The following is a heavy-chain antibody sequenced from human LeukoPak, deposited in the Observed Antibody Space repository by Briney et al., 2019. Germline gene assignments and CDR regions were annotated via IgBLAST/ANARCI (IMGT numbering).Heavy chain of an antibody. Sequence: SETLSLTCAVYGGSFSGYYWTWIRQPPGKGLEWIGEINHSGSTSYNPSLKSRVTISVDTSKNQFSLKLRSVTAADTAVYYCAREVDSSSWYGDYYHYYMDVWGKGTTVTVSS. V-gene: IGHV4-34*01. CDR1: GGSFSGYY. CDR3: AREVDSSSWYGDYYHYYMDV. CDR2: INHSGST. J-gene: IGHJ6*03. D-gene: IGHD6-13*01.